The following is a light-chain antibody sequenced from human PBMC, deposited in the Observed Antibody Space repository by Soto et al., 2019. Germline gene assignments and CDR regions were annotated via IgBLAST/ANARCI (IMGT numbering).Light chain of an antibody. CDR2: EVS. Sequence: QSALTQPASVSGSPGQSITISCTGTSGDVGDNDYVSWYQQHPGKAPKLIIYEVSNRPSGVSNRFSGSKSGNTASLTISGLQPEDEADYYCSSYTSSSTLVFGTGTKVTVL. CDR3: SSYTSSSTLV. V-gene: IGLV2-14*01. J-gene: IGLJ1*01. CDR1: SGDVGDNDY.